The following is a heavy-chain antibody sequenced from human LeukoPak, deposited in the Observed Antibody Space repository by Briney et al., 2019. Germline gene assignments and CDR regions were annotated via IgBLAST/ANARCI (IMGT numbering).Heavy chain of an antibody. Sequence: ASVKVSCKASGYTFTGYYMHWVRQAPGQGLEWMGWINPNSGATKYAQKFQGRVTMTRDTSINTIYMELSSLTSDDRAVYYCARGFAASGFTFWGQGTLVTVSS. CDR3: ARGFAASGFTF. D-gene: IGHD5-12*01. V-gene: IGHV1-2*02. J-gene: IGHJ4*02. CDR1: GYTFTGYY. CDR2: INPNSGAT.